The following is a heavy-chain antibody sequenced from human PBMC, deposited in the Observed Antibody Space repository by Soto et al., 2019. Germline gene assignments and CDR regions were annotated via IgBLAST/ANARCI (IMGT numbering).Heavy chain of an antibody. D-gene: IGHD4-17*01. CDR3: AHPRGYGVFDAVDI. J-gene: IGHJ3*02. V-gene: IGHV3-23*01. Sequence: RRLSCAASGFIFSTYAMNWVRQAPGKGLEWVSAISGSGGSTYYAESVRGRFTISRDNSINTLYLQMSSLRTEDTAVYYCAHPRGYGVFDAVDIWGQGTMVTVSS. CDR1: GFIFSTYA. CDR2: ISGSGGST.